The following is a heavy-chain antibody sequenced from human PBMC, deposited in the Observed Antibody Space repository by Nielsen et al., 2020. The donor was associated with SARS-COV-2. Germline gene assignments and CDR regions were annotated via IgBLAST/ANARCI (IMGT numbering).Heavy chain of an antibody. V-gene: IGHV5-10-1*01. D-gene: IGHD6-13*01. Sequence: GESLKLYCKGSGYSFTSYWISWVRQMRGKGLEWVGRIDPSDSYNNYSPSFQGHVTISADKSISTAYLQWSSLKASDTAMYYCARSSSFDGMDVWGQGTTVTVSS. CDR3: ARSSSFDGMDV. J-gene: IGHJ6*02. CDR2: IDPSDSYN. CDR1: GYSFTSYW.